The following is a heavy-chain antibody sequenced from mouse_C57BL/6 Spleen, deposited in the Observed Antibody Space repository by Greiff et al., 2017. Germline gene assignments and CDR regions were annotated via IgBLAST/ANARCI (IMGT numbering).Heavy chain of an antibody. J-gene: IGHJ4*01. CDR2: ISSGGSYT. V-gene: IGHV5-6*02. CDR1: GFTFSSYG. Sequence: EVMLVESGGDLVKPGGSLKLSCAASGFTFSSYGMSWVRQTPDKRLEWVATISSGGSYTYYPDSVKGRFTISRDNAKNTLYLHMSSLKSEDTAMYYCSRRGYSNYAMDYWGQGTSVTVSS. CDR3: SRRGYSNYAMDY. D-gene: IGHD2-5*01.